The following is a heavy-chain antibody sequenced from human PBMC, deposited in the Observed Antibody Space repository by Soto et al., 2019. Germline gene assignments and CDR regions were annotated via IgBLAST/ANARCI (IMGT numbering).Heavy chain of an antibody. CDR3: ASTYCSGGSCYWPFDY. D-gene: IGHD2-15*01. Sequence: ASVKVSCKASGYTLTSYGISWVRQAPGQGLEWMGWISAYNGNTNYAQKLQGRVTMTTDTSTSTAYMELRSLRSDDTAVYYCASTYCSGGSCYWPFDYWGQGTLVTVSS. CDR1: GYTLTSYG. J-gene: IGHJ4*02. CDR2: ISAYNGNT. V-gene: IGHV1-18*04.